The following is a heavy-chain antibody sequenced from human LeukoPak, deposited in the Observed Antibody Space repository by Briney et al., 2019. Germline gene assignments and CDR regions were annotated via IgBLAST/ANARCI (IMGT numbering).Heavy chain of an antibody. Sequence: GGSLRLSCAASGFTFSNAWMSWVRQAPGKGLEWVGRIKSKTDGGTTDYAAPVKGRFTISRDDSKNTLYLQMNSLKTEDTAVYFCAREKYSYGGVFDYWGQGTLVTVSS. D-gene: IGHD5-18*01. J-gene: IGHJ4*02. CDR1: GFTFSNAW. CDR2: IKSKTDGGTT. V-gene: IGHV3-15*01. CDR3: AREKYSYGGVFDY.